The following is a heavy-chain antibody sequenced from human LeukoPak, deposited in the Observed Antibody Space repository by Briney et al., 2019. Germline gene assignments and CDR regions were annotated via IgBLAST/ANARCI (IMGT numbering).Heavy chain of an antibody. CDR2: ISYDGSNK. CDR3: ARLIVVVPAALFDY. Sequence: GGSLRLSCAASGFTVSSNYMSWVRQAPGKGLEWVAVISYDGSNKYYADSVKGRFTISRDNSKNTLYLQMNSLRAEDTAVYYCARLIVVVPAALFDYWGQGTLVTVSS. J-gene: IGHJ4*02. CDR1: GFTVSSNY. D-gene: IGHD2-2*01. V-gene: IGHV3-30*03.